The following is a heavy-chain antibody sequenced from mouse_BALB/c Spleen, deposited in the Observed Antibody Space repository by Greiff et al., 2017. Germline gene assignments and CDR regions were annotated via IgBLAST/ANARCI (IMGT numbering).Heavy chain of an antibody. Sequence: EVKLVESGGGLVQPGGSLKLSCAASGFTFSSYGMSWVRQTPDKRLELVATINSNGGSTYYPDSVKGRFTISRDNAKNTLYLQMSSLKSEDTAMYYCARVTNYAMDYWGQGTSVTVSS. CDR3: ARVTNYAMDY. CDR1: GFTFSSYG. V-gene: IGHV5-6-3*01. J-gene: IGHJ4*01. CDR2: INSNGGST. D-gene: IGHD1-3*01.